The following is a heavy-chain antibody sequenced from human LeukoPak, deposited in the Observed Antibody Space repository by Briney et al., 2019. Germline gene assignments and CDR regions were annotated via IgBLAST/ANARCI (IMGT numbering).Heavy chain of an antibody. J-gene: IGHJ4*02. D-gene: IGHD2-2*01. V-gene: IGHV3-7*03. CDR2: IKQDGSEK. Sequence: PGGSLRLSCAASGFTFSSYWMSWVRQAPGKGLEWVANIKQDGSEKYYVESVKGRFTISRDKAKNSLYLQMNSLRAEDTAVYYCARDRGYCSSTSCYYFDYWGQGTLVTVSS. CDR3: ARDRGYCSSTSCYYFDY. CDR1: GFTFSSYW.